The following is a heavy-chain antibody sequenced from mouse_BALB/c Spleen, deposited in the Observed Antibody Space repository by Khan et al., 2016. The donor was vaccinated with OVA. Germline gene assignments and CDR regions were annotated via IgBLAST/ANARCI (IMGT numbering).Heavy chain of an antibody. V-gene: IGHV5-6*01. J-gene: IGHJ3*01. CDR1: GFTFSSYS. CDR3: ASHLTGSVAY. D-gene: IGHD4-1*01. CDR2: MSSGGDYT. Sequence: EVELVESGGDLVKPGGSLKLSCAASGFTFSSYSMSWVRQIPDKRLEWVATMSSGGDYTYYPDSVKGRFTISRDNAKNTLYLQMSSLKSEDIARYYWASHLTGSVAYWGQGTLVTVSA.